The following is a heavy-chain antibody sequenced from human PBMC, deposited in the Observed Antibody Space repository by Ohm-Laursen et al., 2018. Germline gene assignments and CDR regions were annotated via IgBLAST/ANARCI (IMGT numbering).Heavy chain of an antibody. Sequence: PSQTLSLTCAVSGYSISSGYYWGWIRQPPGKGLEWIGSIYHSGSTYYNPSLKSRVTISVDTSKNQFSLKLSSVTAADTAVYYCARSLVTDFDYWGQGTLVTVSS. CDR2: IYHSGST. CDR1: GYSISSGYY. CDR3: ARSLVTDFDY. V-gene: IGHV4-38-2*01. D-gene: IGHD2-21*02. J-gene: IGHJ4*02.